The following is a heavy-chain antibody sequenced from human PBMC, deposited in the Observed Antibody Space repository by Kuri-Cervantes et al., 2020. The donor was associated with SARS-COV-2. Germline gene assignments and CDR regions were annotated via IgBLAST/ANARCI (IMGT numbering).Heavy chain of an antibody. D-gene: IGHD6-6*01. CDR1: GFTFSSYA. CDR3: VNQLHSSSWAWWEGVNYGMDV. CDR2: IRSNGGST. V-gene: IGHV3-64D*08. Sequence: GGSLGLSCSASGFTFSSYAMHWVRQAPGKGLEYVSAIRSNGGSTYYADSVKGSFTISRDNSKNTLYLQMSSLRAEDTAVYYCVNQLHSSSWAWWEGVNYGMDVWGQGTKVTVSS. J-gene: IGHJ6*02.